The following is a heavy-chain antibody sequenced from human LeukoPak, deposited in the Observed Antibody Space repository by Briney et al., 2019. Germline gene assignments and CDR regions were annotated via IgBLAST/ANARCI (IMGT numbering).Heavy chain of an antibody. V-gene: IGHV3-23*01. CDR2: ISGGGGST. Sequence: GGSLRLSCAASGFTFSSYAMSWVRQAPGKGLEWVSAISGGGGSTYYADSVKGRFTISRDNSKNTLYLQMNSLRAEDTAVYYCAKGRSSTSWRWFDPWGQGTLVTVSS. D-gene: IGHD2-2*01. CDR3: AKGRSSTSWRWFDP. J-gene: IGHJ5*02. CDR1: GFTFSSYA.